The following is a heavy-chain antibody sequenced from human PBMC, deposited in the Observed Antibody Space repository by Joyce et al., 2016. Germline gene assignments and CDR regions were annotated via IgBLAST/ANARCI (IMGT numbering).Heavy chain of an antibody. Sequence: QVQLVQSGAEVKKPGASVKVSCKASGYTCSSYDINWVRQAPGHGLEWMGWMNPKSGNTLGSHKFQGRVTITWNISISTAVMELSALRSEDMAVYYFALDEWSGWFDPWGQGTQVTVSS. CDR3: ALDEWSGWFDP. CDR1: GYTCSSYD. J-gene: IGHJ5*02. CDR2: MNPKSGNT. D-gene: IGHD3-3*01. V-gene: IGHV1-8*02.